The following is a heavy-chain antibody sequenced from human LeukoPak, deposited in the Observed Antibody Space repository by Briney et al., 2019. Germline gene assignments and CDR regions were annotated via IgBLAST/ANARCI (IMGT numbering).Heavy chain of an antibody. J-gene: IGHJ4*02. V-gene: IGHV4-59*01. CDR3: ARGRRGYSYGFDY. Sequence: SETLSLTRTVSGGSISSYYWSWIRQPPGKGLEWIGYIYYSGSTNHNPSLKSRVTISVDTSKNQFSLKLSSVTAADTAVYYCARGRRGYSYGFDYWGQGTLVTVSS. CDR1: GGSISSYY. CDR2: IYYSGST. D-gene: IGHD5-18*01.